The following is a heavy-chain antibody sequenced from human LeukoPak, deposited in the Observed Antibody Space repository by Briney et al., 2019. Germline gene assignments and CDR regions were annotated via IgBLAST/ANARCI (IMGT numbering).Heavy chain of an antibody. CDR1: GFTFSSYW. D-gene: IGHD5-24*01. Sequence: PGGSLRLSCAASGFTFSSYWMHWVRQAPGKGLVWVSRINNDGSGITYADSVKGRFTISRDNAKNTLYLQMNSLRAEGTALYYCARGRDAYNPLDYWGQGTLVTVSS. CDR3: ARGRDAYNPLDY. V-gene: IGHV3-74*01. CDR2: INNDGSGI. J-gene: IGHJ4*02.